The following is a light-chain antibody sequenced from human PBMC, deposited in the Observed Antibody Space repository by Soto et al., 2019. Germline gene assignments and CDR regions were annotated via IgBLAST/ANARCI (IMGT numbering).Light chain of an antibody. CDR1: QSISSY. CDR3: QLTYSIPVT. CDR2: AGS. Sequence: DIQMTQSPSSLSASVGDRVTITCRASQSISSYLNWYQQKPGKAPKLLIYAGSSLQSGVPSMFSGRGSGSYVTLTISSLQSEDFATYYCQLTYSIPVTFGQGTKVEIK. J-gene: IGKJ2*01. V-gene: IGKV1-39*01.